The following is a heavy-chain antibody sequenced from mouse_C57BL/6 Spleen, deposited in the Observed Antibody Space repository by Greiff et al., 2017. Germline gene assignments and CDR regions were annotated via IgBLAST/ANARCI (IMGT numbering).Heavy chain of an antibody. CDR1: GYTFTSYW. Sequence: VHLVESGAELAKPGASVKLSCKASGYTFTSYWMHWVKQRPGKGLEWIGYINPSSGYTKYNQKFKDKATLTADKSSSTAYMQLSSLTYEDFAVYYCARGGTKDAMDYWGQGTSVTVSS. CDR2: INPSSGYT. CDR3: ARGGTKDAMDY. V-gene: IGHV1-7*01. D-gene: IGHD3-3*01. J-gene: IGHJ4*01.